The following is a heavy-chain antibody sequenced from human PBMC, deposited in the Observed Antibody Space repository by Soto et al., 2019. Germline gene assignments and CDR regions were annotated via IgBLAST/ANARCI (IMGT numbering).Heavy chain of an antibody. Sequence: LSLTCTVSGGSVSSGSYYWSWIRQPPGKGLEWIGYIYYSGSTNYNPSLKSRVTISVDTSKNQYSLKLSSVTAADTAVYYCARLDYYDSSGYQPRFDYWGQGTLVTVSS. D-gene: IGHD3-22*01. CDR3: ARLDYYDSSGYQPRFDY. CDR1: GGSVSSGSYY. CDR2: IYYSGST. V-gene: IGHV4-61*01. J-gene: IGHJ4*02.